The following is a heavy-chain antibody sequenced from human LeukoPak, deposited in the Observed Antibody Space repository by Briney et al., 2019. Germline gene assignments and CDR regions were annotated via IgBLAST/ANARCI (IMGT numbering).Heavy chain of an antibody. D-gene: IGHD3-22*01. Sequence: PSETLSLTCTVSGGSISSSSYYWGWIRQPPGKGLEWIGNIYYSGSTNYNPSLKSRVTISVATSKNQFSLKLSSVTAADTAVYFCARSFSSGYYLYFDYWGQGALVTVSS. CDR2: IYYSGST. V-gene: IGHV4-61*05. CDR1: GGSISSSSYY. CDR3: ARSFSSGYYLYFDY. J-gene: IGHJ4*02.